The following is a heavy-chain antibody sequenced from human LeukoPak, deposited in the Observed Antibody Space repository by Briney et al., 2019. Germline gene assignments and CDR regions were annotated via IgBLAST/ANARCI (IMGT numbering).Heavy chain of an antibody. CDR3: AREPYSSGSYQVDY. Sequence: GGSLRLSCAASGFTFSSYSMNWVRQAPGKGLESVSYISGSSSTIYYADSVKGRFTISRDNAKNSLYVQMNSLRADDTAVYYCAREPYSSGSYQVDYWGQGTPVTVSS. J-gene: IGHJ4*02. V-gene: IGHV3-48*01. CDR2: ISGSSSTI. CDR1: GFTFSSYS. D-gene: IGHD3-10*01.